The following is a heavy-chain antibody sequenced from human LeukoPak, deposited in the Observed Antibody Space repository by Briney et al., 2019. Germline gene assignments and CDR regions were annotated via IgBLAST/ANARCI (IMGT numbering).Heavy chain of an antibody. Sequence: ASVKVSCKASAGTFSSYAISWVRQAPGQGLEWMGGIIPIFGTANYAQEFQGRVTITAGESTSTAYMELSSLRSEDTAVYYCARSPSLEYCSSTSCYLGYWGQGTLVTVSS. V-gene: IGHV1-69*13. D-gene: IGHD2-2*01. J-gene: IGHJ4*02. CDR2: IIPIFGTA. CDR1: AGTFSSYA. CDR3: ARSPSLEYCSSTSCYLGY.